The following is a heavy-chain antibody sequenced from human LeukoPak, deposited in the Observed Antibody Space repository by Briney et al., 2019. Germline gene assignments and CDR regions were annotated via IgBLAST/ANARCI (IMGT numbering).Heavy chain of an antibody. J-gene: IGHJ4*02. Sequence: PSETLSLTCTVSGGSISSYYWSWIRQPPGKGLEWIGYIYYSGSTNYNPSLKSRVTISVDMSKNQFSLKLSSVTAADTAVYYCARASSGYYYGFDYWGQGTLVTVSS. CDR1: GGSISSYY. D-gene: IGHD3-22*01. CDR3: ARASSGYYYGFDY. V-gene: IGHV4-59*01. CDR2: IYYSGST.